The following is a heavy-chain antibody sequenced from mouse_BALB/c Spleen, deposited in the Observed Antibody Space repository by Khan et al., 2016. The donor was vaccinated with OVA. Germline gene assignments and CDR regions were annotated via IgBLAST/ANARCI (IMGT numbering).Heavy chain of an antibody. D-gene: IGHD2-14*01. J-gene: IGHJ3*01. CDR1: GYTFTSYT. CDR3: VRDGAYHRNDGWFAY. V-gene: IGHV1-4*01. Sequence: QVQLQQSGAELARPGASVKMSCKASGYTFTSYTIHWIKKRPGQGLEWIGYINPSNGYTNYNQKFKDKATLTTDKSSTTVYLQLSSLTSEDSAVYNCVRDGAYHRNDGWFAYWGQGTLVTVSA. CDR2: INPSNGYT.